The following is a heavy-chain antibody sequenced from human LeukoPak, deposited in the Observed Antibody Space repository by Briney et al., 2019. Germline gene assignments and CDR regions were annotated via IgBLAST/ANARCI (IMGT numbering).Heavy chain of an antibody. V-gene: IGHV4-61*02. D-gene: IGHD1-26*01. CDR3: ARDRPVGATTYGMDV. Sequence: PSETLSLTCTVSGGSISSGSYCWSWIRQPAGKGLEWIGRIYTSGSTNYNPSLKSRVTISVDTSKNQFSLKLSSVTAADTAVYYCARDRPVGATTYGMDVWGQGTTVTVSS. J-gene: IGHJ6*02. CDR1: GGSISSGSYC. CDR2: IYTSGST.